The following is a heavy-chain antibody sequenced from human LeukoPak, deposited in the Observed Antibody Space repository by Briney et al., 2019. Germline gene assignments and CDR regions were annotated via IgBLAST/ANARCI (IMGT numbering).Heavy chain of an antibody. Sequence: PGGSLRLSCAASGFTFSSYSMNWVRQAPGKGLEWVSSISSSSYIYYADSVKGRFTISRDNAKNSPYLQMNSLRAEGPAAYYCARARLLPTAPGAYGGDSGNYYYYYGLYVWGQGTTVTVSS. CDR1: GFTFSSYS. J-gene: IGHJ6*02. D-gene: IGHD2-21*02. CDR2: ISSSSYI. V-gene: IGHV3-21*01. CDR3: ARARLLPTAPGAYGGDSGNYYYYYGLYV.